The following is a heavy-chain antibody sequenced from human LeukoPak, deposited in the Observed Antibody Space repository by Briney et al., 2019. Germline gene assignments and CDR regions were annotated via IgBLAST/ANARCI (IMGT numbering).Heavy chain of an antibody. J-gene: IGHJ6*02. CDR1: GFTVSRKH. V-gene: IGHV3-66*01. CDR2: IDDDDRT. Sequence: PGGSLRLSCAASGFTVSRKHMSWVRQAPGKGLECISVIDDDDRTYYTDSVRGRFTISRDNSKNTLYLQMNGLTAEDTSLYHCAGNHGLGVWGQGTTVTVSS. CDR3: AGNHGLGV.